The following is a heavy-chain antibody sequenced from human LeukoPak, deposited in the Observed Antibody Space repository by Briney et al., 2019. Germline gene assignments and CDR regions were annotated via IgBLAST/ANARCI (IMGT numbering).Heavy chain of an antibody. J-gene: IGHJ4*02. Sequence: GGSLRLSCAASGFTFSSYSMNWVRQAPGKGLEWLSHISSTGSRIYYADSVKGRFTISRDNAKNSLFLQMNSLRVEDTAVYFCARDGFNYSPFDYWGQGTLVTVSS. V-gene: IGHV3-48*04. CDR2: ISSTGSRI. CDR3: ARDGFNYSPFDY. D-gene: IGHD5-24*01. CDR1: GFTFSSYS.